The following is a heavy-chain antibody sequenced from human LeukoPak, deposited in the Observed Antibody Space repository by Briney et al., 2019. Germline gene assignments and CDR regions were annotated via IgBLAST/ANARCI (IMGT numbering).Heavy chain of an antibody. J-gene: IGHJ6*03. Sequence: SETLSLTCTVSGGSISSGNYYWSWIRQPAGKGLEWIGHIYTSGTTNYNPSLKSRVTMSVDTSKNQFSLKLSSVTAADTAVYYCARDRGLQAKPAYYYYYMDVWGKGTTVTVSS. V-gene: IGHV4-61*09. D-gene: IGHD4-11*01. CDR1: GGSISSGNYY. CDR3: ARDRGLQAKPAYYYYYMDV. CDR2: IYTSGTT.